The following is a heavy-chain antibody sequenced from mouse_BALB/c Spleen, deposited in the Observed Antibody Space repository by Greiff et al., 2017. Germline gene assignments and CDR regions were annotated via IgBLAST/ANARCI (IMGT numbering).Heavy chain of an antibody. CDR1: GFTFSSYA. CDR2: ISSGGST. J-gene: IGHJ4*01. D-gene: IGHD1-2*01. CDR3: ARVHYYGAMDY. Sequence: DVKLQESGGGLVKPGGSLKLSCAASGFTFSSYAMSWVRQTPEKRLAWVASISSGGSTYYPDSVKGRFTITRDNAKNILYLQVSSLRSEDTTMYYCARVHYYGAMDYWGQGTSVTVSS. V-gene: IGHV5-6-5*01.